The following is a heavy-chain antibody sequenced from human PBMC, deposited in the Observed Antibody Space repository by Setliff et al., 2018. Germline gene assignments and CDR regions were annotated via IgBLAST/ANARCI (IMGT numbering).Heavy chain of an antibody. V-gene: IGHV1-18*01. CDR2: MSVYSGNT. CDR1: AYTFDKNA. D-gene: IGHD2-2*01. CDR3: ARGPPDFVVVPAAAKFDF. Sequence: ASVKVSCKPSAYTFDKNAISWVRQAPGQGLKWMGWMSVYSGNTNYARNFRGRVTMTRDTTTSTAYMELRSLRSDDTAVYYCARGPPDFVVVPAAAKFDFWGQGTLVTVSS. J-gene: IGHJ4*02.